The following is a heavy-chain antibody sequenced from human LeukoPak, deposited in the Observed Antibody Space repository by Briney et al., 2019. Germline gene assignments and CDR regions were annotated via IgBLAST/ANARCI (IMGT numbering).Heavy chain of an antibody. CDR3: TREGITAAADY. CDR2: IKQDGSEK. D-gene: IGHD6-13*01. CDR1: GFSFSSFW. J-gene: IGHJ4*02. Sequence: PGGSLRLSCAASGFSFSSFWMSWVRQAPGKGLEWVANIKQDGSEKNYVDSVRGRFIISRDNAKNSLYLQLSSLRAEDTAVYYCTREGITAAADYWGQGTLVTVSS. V-gene: IGHV3-7*01.